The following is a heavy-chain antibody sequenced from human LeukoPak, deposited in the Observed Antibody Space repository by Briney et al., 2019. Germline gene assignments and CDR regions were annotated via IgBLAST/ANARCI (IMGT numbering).Heavy chain of an antibody. V-gene: IGHV4-59*08. J-gene: IGHJ6*02. CDR3: ARRRHYYYYGMDV. Sequence: SETLSLTCTVSGGSISSYYWSWIRQPPGKGLEWIGYIYYSGSTNYNPSLKSRVTISVDTSKNQFSLKLSSVTAADTAVYYCARRRHYYYYGMDVWGQGTTVTVSS. CDR1: GGSISSYY. CDR2: IYYSGST.